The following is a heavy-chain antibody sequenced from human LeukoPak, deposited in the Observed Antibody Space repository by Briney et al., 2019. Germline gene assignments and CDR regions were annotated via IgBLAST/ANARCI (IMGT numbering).Heavy chain of an antibody. CDR1: GDSINTGGYY. Sequence: SQTLSLTCTVSGDSINTGGYYWHWIRQHPGKGLEWIGYIYYTGSTYYNPSLKSRPAISLDTSKNRFSLRLSSVTAADTAVYYCARDPTPGMYYFDYWGQGNLVTVSS. J-gene: IGHJ4*02. V-gene: IGHV4-31*03. CDR3: ARDPTPGMYYFDY. CDR2: IYYTGST. D-gene: IGHD4-11*01.